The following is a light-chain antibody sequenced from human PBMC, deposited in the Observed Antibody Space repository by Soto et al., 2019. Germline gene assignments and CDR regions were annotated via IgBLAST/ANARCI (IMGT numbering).Light chain of an antibody. J-gene: IGKJ1*01. Sequence: ETVLTQSPGTLSLSPGERATLSCRASQTIRSNYLAWYRQTPGQAPRLLIYGASNRATGIADRFSGSGSGVDFTLSISRLEPEDLALYYCQQYGRSPWTFGQGTKVEIK. CDR1: QTIRSNY. CDR3: QQYGRSPWT. V-gene: IGKV3-20*01. CDR2: GAS.